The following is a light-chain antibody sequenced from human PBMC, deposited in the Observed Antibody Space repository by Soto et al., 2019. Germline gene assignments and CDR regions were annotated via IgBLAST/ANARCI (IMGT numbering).Light chain of an antibody. Sequence: ESVLAQSPDTLSLSPGEGATLSCRPSQTVISNYLAWYQQKPGQAPRLLIYGASNRATGILDRFRGSGSETDFTLTMSGVEPEDSAMYFCQKYDTSPYTFGQGTKLEI. CDR2: GAS. CDR3: QKYDTSPYT. J-gene: IGKJ2*01. V-gene: IGKV3-20*01. CDR1: QTVISNY.